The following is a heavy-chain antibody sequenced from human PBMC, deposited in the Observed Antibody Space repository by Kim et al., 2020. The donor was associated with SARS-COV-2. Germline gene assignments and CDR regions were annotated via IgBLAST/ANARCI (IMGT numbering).Heavy chain of an antibody. CDR3: AKASREFITMVRGVIDY. V-gene: IGHV3-30*18. CDR1: GFTFSSYG. J-gene: IGHJ4*02. CDR2: ISYDGSNK. D-gene: IGHD3-10*01. Sequence: GGSLRLSCAASGFTFSSYGMHWVRQAPGKGLEWVAVISYDGSNKYYADSVKGRFTISRDNSKNTLYLQMNSLRAEDTAVYYCAKASREFITMVRGVIDYWGQGTLVTVSS.